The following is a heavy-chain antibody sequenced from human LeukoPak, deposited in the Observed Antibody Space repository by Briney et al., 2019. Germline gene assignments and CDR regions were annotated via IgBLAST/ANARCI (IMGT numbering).Heavy chain of an antibody. CDR3: AREADCGGNERETDY. CDR2: ISGSGYNT. V-gene: IGHV3-23*01. J-gene: IGHJ4*02. CDR1: GFPFSSYP. Sequence: GGPLTLPCAASGFPFSSYPMHCARQAPGKALEWVSSISGSGYNTYYAVSEKGLFNISRDYYKNTLYLQMNSLRAEDTAVYYCAREADCGGNERETDYWGQGTLCTVSS. D-gene: IGHD4-23*01.